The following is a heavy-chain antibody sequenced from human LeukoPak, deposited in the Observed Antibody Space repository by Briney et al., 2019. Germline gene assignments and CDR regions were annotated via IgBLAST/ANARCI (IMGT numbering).Heavy chain of an antibody. CDR3: ARDVVLSGTDAFDI. D-gene: IGHD2-15*01. CDR2: ISSSGSTI. V-gene: IGHV3-48*03. J-gene: IGHJ3*02. CDR1: GFTFSSYE. Sequence: PGGSLRLSCAASGFTFSSYEMNWVRQAPRKGLEWVSYISSSGSTIYYADSVKGRFTISRDNAKNTLYLEMNSLRAEDTAVYYCARDVVLSGTDAFDIWGQGTRVTVSS.